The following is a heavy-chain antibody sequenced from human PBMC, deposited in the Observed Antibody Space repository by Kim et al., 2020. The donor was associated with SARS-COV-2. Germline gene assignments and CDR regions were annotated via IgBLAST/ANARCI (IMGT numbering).Heavy chain of an antibody. CDR3: AKLGFHGSGSYYSPRLRGY. D-gene: IGHD3-10*01. Sequence: GGSLRLSCAASGFTFSSYAMSWVRQAPGKGLEWVSAISGSGGSTYYADSVKGRFTISRDNSKNTLYLQMNSLRAEDTAVYYCAKLGFHGSGSYYSPRLRGYWGQGTLVTVSS. CDR2: ISGSGGST. V-gene: IGHV3-23*01. J-gene: IGHJ4*02. CDR1: GFTFSSYA.